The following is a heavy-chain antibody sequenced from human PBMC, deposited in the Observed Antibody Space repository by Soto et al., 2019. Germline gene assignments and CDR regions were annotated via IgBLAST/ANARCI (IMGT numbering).Heavy chain of an antibody. D-gene: IGHD2-2*02. CDR1: GGTFSSYA. V-gene: IGHV1-69*13. CDR3: ARGVRGYCSSTSCYTNLGY. Sequence: ASVKVSCKASGGTFSSYAISWVRQAPGQGLEWMGGIIPIFGTANYAQKFQGRVTITADESTSTAYMELSSLRSEDTAVYYCARGVRGYCSSTSCYTNLGYWGQGTLVTVSS. CDR2: IIPIFGTA. J-gene: IGHJ4*02.